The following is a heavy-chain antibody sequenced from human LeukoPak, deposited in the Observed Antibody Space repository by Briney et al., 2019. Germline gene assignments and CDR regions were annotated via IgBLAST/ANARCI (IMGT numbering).Heavy chain of an antibody. CDR3: ARDVHYYDSSGYPYYFDY. CDR2: IYSGGSI. CDR1: GFTVSSNY. V-gene: IGHV3-66*01. J-gene: IGHJ4*02. Sequence: GGSLRLSCAASGFTVSSNYMSWVRQAPGKGLEWVSVIYSGGSIYYADSVKGRFTISRDNSKNTLYLQMNSLRAEDTAVYYCARDVHYYDSSGYPYYFDYWGQGTLVTVSS. D-gene: IGHD3-22*01.